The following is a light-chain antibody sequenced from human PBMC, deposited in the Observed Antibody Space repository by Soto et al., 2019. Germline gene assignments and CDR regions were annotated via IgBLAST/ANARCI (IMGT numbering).Light chain of an antibody. V-gene: IGKV1-8*01. CDR1: QGISSY. CDR2: AAS. Sequence: IRMTQSPSSFSASXGDRVTITCRASQGISSYLAWYQQKPGXAPKLMXYAASTLQGVGPSRFSGSGSVTDFTRTISCLQSEDFATYYGQQYYSYPWTFGQGTKVDIK. CDR3: QQYYSYPWT. J-gene: IGKJ1*01.